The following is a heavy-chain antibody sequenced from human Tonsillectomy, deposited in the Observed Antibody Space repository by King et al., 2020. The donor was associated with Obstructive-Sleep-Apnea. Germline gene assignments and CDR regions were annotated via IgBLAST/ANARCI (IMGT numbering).Heavy chain of an antibody. V-gene: IGHV3-7*01. CDR1: GFTFSSYW. Sequence: VQLVESGGGLVQPGGSLRLSCAASGFTFSSYWMSWVRQAPGKGLEWVANIKQNRSEKYYVDSVKGRFTISRDNAKNSLYLQMNSLRADDTAVFYCARDPGYSSGWYLGPPYYFDYWGQGTLVTVSS. J-gene: IGHJ4*02. D-gene: IGHD6-19*01. CDR2: IKQNRSEK. CDR3: ARDPGYSSGWYLGPPYYFDY.